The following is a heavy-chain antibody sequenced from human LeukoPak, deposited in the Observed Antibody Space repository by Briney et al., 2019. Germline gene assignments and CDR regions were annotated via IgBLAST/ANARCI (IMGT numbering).Heavy chain of an antibody. CDR3: ARVEAAMDSEFDY. CDR1: GFTFSSYG. CDR2: INWNGGST. J-gene: IGHJ4*02. V-gene: IGHV3-20*04. D-gene: IGHD5-18*01. Sequence: TGGSLRLSCAASGFTFSSYGMSWVRQAPGKGLEWVSGINWNGGSTGYADSVKGRFTISRDNAKNSLYLQMNSLRAEDTALYYCARVEAAMDSEFDYWGQGTLVTVSS.